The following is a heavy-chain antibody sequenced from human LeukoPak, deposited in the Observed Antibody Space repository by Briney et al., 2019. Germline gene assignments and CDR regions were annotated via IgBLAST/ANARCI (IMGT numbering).Heavy chain of an antibody. Sequence: GGSLRLSCAASGFTFSSYSMKWVRQAPGKGLEWVSSISSSSTYIYYADSVKGRFTVSRDNAKNSLYVQMNSLRAEDTAVYYCARDRGYADYWGQGDLVTVSS. V-gene: IGHV3-21*01. J-gene: IGHJ4*02. CDR2: ISSSSTYI. D-gene: IGHD1-1*01. CDR1: GFTFSSYS. CDR3: ARDRGYADY.